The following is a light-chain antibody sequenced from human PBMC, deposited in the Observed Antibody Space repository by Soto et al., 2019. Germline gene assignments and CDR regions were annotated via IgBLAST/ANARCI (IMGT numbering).Light chain of an antibody. CDR3: QQYGSGPIT. CDR1: QSVSSSY. CDR2: GAS. J-gene: IGKJ5*01. V-gene: IGKV3-20*01. Sequence: EIVLTQSPGTLSLSPGERATLSCRASQSVSSSYLAWYQQKPGQAPRLLIYGASSRATGIPDRFSGSGSGTDFTLTISRLGPEDFAVYYCQQYGSGPITFGQGTRLEIK.